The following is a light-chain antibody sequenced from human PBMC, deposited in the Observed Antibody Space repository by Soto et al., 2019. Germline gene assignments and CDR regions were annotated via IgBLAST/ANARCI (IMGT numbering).Light chain of an antibody. CDR2: EVN. CDR1: SSDVGGYKY. V-gene: IGLV2-8*01. Sequence: QSALTQPPSASGSPGQSVTISCTGTSSDVGGYKYVSWYQQHPGKAPKLMIYEVNKRPSGVPDRSSGSKSGNTASLTVSGLQTEDEADYYCSSFAGSNNLRVFGGGTKLTVL. J-gene: IGLJ3*02. CDR3: SSFAGSNNLRV.